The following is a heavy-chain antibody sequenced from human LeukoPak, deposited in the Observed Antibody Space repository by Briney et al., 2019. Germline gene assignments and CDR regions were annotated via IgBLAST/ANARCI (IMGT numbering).Heavy chain of an antibody. J-gene: IGHJ4*02. V-gene: IGHV1-46*01. CDR3: ARDGPVVVATLLGPDY. CDR1: GYTFTSYA. CDR2: INPSGGST. D-gene: IGHD2-15*01. Sequence: ASVKVSCKASGYTFTSYAMHWVRQAPGQGLEWMGIINPSGGSTSYAQKFQGRVTMTRDTSTSTVYMELSSLRSEDTAVYYCARDGPVVVATLLGPDYWGQGTLVTVSS.